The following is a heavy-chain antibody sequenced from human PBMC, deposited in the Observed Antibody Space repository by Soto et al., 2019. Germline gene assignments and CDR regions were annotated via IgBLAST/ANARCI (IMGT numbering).Heavy chain of an antibody. CDR3: AKDCTLFDY. V-gene: IGHV3-23*01. J-gene: IGHJ4*02. Sequence: PGGSVRLSCAASGFIFSDYAMSWVGQAPGKGLEWVSIVRGNDDNAYYADSGRGRFTISRDNSKNTLYLQMNSLRAEDTALDYLAKDCTLFDYWGQGTLVTVSS. CDR1: GFIFSDYA. CDR2: VRGNDDNA.